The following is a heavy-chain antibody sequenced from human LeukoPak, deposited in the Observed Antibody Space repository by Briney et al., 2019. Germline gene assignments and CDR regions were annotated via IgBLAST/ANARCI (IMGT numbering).Heavy chain of an antibody. D-gene: IGHD3-22*01. CDR3: ARGYYDCSCYYLYFDY. V-gene: IGHV4-59*01. J-gene: IGHJ4*02. CDR2: IYYSGST. CDR1: GGSISSYY. Sequence: PSETLSLTCTVSGGSISSYYWSWIRQPPGKGLEWIGYIYYSGSTNYNPSLKSRVTISVDTSKNQFSLKLSSVTAADPAVYYWARGYYDCSCYYLYFDYWGQGTLVTVSS.